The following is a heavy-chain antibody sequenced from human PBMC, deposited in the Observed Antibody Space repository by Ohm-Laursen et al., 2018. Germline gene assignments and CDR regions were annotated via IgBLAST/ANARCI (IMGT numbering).Heavy chain of an antibody. Sequence: SLRLSCSASGTTFSRYGMHWVRQAPGKGLEWVAVISEDGNNKNYGDSVKGRFDISRDNSKDTLYLQMSRLIPEDTAVYYCAKGGHWNYHYFDSWGQGTLVTVSS. CDR3: AKGGHWNYHYFDS. V-gene: IGHV3-30*18. J-gene: IGHJ4*02. CDR2: ISEDGNNK. CDR1: GTTFSRYG. D-gene: IGHD1-7*01.